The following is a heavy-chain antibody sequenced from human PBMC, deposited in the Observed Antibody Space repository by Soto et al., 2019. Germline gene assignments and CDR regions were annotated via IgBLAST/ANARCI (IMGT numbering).Heavy chain of an antibody. Sequence: QVQLVESGGGVVQPGRSLRLSCAASGFTFSSYGMHWVRQAPGKGLEWVAVIWYDGSNKYYADSVKGRFTISRDNSKNTLYLQMNSLRAEDTAVYYCARGGPVGVTGTWGYYYYYGMDVWGQGTTVTVSS. V-gene: IGHV3-33*01. CDR3: ARGGPVGVTGTWGYYYYYGMDV. J-gene: IGHJ6*02. D-gene: IGHD1-20*01. CDR2: IWYDGSNK. CDR1: GFTFSSYG.